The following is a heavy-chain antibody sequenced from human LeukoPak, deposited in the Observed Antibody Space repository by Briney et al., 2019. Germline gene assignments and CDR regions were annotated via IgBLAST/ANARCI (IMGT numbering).Heavy chain of an antibody. J-gene: IGHJ6*02. Sequence: SETLSLTCTVSGGSISSYYWSWIRQPPGKGLEWIGYIYYSGSTNYNPSLKSRVTISVDTSKKQFSLKLSSVTAADTAVYYCATSSTAGATYYYYGMDVWGQGTTVTVSS. V-gene: IGHV4-59*01. CDR1: GGSISSYY. D-gene: IGHD6-13*01. CDR2: IYYSGST. CDR3: ATSSTAGATYYYYGMDV.